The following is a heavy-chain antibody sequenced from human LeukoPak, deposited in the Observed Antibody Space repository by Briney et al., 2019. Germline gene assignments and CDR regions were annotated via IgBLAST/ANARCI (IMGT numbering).Heavy chain of an antibody. CDR3: ASVSGSSILSWFDP. D-gene: IGHD2-2*01. J-gene: IGHJ5*02. CDR1: GASISGSGYY. Sequence: SETLSLTCAVSGASISGSGYYLGWIRQPPGKGLEWIGYIYYSGSTNYNPSLKSRVTISVDTSKNQFSLKLSSVTAADTAVYYCASVSGSSILSWFDPWGQGTLVTVSS. CDR2: IYYSGST. V-gene: IGHV4-61*05.